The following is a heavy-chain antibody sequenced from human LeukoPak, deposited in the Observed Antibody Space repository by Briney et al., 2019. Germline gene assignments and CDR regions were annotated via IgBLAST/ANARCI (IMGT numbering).Heavy chain of an antibody. V-gene: IGHV6-1*01. J-gene: IGHJ4*02. CDR3: AREYCSTTSCYGDY. Sequence: SQTLSLTCALSGDSVSSDDAAWTWIRQSPSRGLEWLGRTYYRSKWYNDYAVSVKSRMTINPDTSENQFSLQLNSVTPEDTAVYYCAREYCSTTSCYGDYWGQGTLVTVSS. CDR2: TYYRSKWYN. D-gene: IGHD2-2*01. CDR1: GDSVSSDDAA.